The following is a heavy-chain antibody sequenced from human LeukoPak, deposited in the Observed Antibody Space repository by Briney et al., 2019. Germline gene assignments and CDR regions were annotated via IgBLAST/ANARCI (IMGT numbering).Heavy chain of an antibody. Sequence: SETLSLTCAVYGGSFSGYYWSWIRRPPGKGLEWIGEINHSGSTNYNPSLKSRVTISVDTSKNQFSLKLSSVTAADTAVYYCARVIGYSSSWYLFDYWGQGTLVTVSS. V-gene: IGHV4-34*01. CDR3: ARVIGYSSSWYLFDY. CDR2: INHSGST. D-gene: IGHD6-13*01. CDR1: GGSFSGYY. J-gene: IGHJ4*02.